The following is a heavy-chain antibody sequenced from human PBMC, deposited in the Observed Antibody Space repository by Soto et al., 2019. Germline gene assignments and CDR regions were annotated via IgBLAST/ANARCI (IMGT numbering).Heavy chain of an antibody. CDR1: GGSISSYY. V-gene: IGHV4-59*01. J-gene: IGHJ5*02. CDR3: ASSESGDDWLFRP. D-gene: IGHD3-9*01. CDR2: IYYSGST. Sequence: SETLSLTCTVSGGSISSYYWSWIRQPPGKGLEWIGYIYYSGSTNYNPSLKSRVTISVDTSKNQFSLKLSSVTAADTAVYYCASSESGDDWLFRPWGQGTLVTVSS.